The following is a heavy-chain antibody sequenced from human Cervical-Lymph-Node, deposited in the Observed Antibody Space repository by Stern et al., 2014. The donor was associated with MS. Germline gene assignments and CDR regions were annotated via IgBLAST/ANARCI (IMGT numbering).Heavy chain of an antibody. D-gene: IGHD4-23*01. CDR2: ISSGGSYI. J-gene: IGHJ4*02. CDR1: GFTFSSYS. V-gene: IGHV3-21*01. Sequence: EMQLVESGGGLVKPGGSLRLSCAASGFTFSSYSMNWVRQAPGKGLEWVASISSGGSYIYYADSLKGRFTISRDNAKNSLYLQMNSLRAEDTAVYYCARGRGGNYRYYFDYWRQGTLVTVSS. CDR3: ARGRGGNYRYYFDY.